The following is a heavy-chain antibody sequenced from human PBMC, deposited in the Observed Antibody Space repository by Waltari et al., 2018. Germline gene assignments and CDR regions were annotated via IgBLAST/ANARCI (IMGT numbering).Heavy chain of an antibody. V-gene: IGHV4-38-2*02. CDR3: ARSGGITIFGGELYYYYYMDV. CDR1: GYSISSGYY. J-gene: IGHJ6*03. D-gene: IGHD3-3*01. CDR2: IYHSGST. Sequence: QVQLQESGPGLVKPSETLSLTCTVSGYSISSGYYWGWIRQPPGTGLEWIGSIYHSGSTYYNPSLKSRVTISVDTSKNQFSLKLSSVTAADTAVYYCARSGGITIFGGELYYYYYMDVWGKGTTVTISS.